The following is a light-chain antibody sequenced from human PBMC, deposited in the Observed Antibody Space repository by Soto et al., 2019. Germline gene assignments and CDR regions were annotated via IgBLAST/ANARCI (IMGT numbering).Light chain of an antibody. V-gene: IGKV3-20*01. Sequence: IVLTQFPDTLSFSPVEIANVSGRASQSVGTRLAWYQHKTGQAHSLIMSGAYTMATGIPDRFSGSGSETDFTLTISRLEPEDFALYYCHSYQVGQPIAFGRGTRLEIK. CDR3: HSYQVGQPIA. J-gene: IGKJ5*01. CDR1: QSVGTR. CDR2: GAY.